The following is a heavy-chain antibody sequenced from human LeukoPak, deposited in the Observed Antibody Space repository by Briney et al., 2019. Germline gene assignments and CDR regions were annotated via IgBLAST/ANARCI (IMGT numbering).Heavy chain of an antibody. CDR2: INPSGGST. V-gene: IGHV1-46*01. CDR3: ARDSRSGYYLFDY. D-gene: IGHD3-22*01. Sequence: ASVKVSCKASGYTFTSYYMHWVRQAPGQGLEWMGIINPSGGSTSYAQKFQGRVAMTRDTSTSTVYMELSSLRSDDTAVYYCARDSRSGYYLFDYWGQGTLVTVSS. J-gene: IGHJ4*02. CDR1: GYTFTSYY.